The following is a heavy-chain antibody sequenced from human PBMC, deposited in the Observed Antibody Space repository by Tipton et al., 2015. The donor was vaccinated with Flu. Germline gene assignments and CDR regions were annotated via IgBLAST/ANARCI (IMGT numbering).Heavy chain of an antibody. CDR1: GGSISSYY. V-gene: IGHV4-4*07. Sequence: LRLSCTVSGGSISSYYWSWIRQPAGKGLEWIGRIYTSGSTNYNPSLKSRVTMSVDTSKNQFSPKLSSVTAADTAVYYCARVGWWLDDAFDIWGQGTMVTVSS. CDR2: IYTSGST. J-gene: IGHJ3*02. CDR3: ARVGWWLDDAFDI. D-gene: IGHD2-15*01.